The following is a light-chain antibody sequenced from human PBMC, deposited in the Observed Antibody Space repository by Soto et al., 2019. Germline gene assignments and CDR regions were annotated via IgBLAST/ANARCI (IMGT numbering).Light chain of an antibody. CDR3: ETWDSNPGV. CDR1: SGHSSYI. Sequence: QLVLTQSSSASASLGSSVKLTCTLSSGHSSYIIAWHQQQPGKAPRYLMKLEGSGSYNKGSGVPDRFSGSSSGADRYPTIANLQCGGEADYSGETWDSNPGVFGGGTKVTLL. V-gene: IGLV4-60*02. CDR2: LEGSGSY. J-gene: IGLJ3*02.